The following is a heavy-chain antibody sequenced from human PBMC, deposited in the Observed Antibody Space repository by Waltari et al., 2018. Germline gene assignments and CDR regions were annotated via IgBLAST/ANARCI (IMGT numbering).Heavy chain of an antibody. CDR3: ARGTAAGDY. J-gene: IGHJ4*02. V-gene: IGHV1-8*03. D-gene: IGHD6-13*01. CDR1: GYTFTSYA. Sequence: QVQLVQSGAEVKKPGASVKVSCKASGYTFTSYAITRVGQATGQGLERMGWMNPNSGNTGYAQKFQGRVTITRNTSISTAYMELSSLRSEDTAVYYCARGTAAGDYWGQGTLVTVSS. CDR2: MNPNSGNT.